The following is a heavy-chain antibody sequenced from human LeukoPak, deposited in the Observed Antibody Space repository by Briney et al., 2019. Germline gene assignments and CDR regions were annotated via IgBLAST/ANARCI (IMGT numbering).Heavy chain of an antibody. CDR3: ARRSRGWLDP. D-gene: IGHD1-26*01. CDR2: IGSSGSLI. Sequence: PGGSLRLSCAASGFTFGSYEMNWVRQAPGKGLEWVSYIGSSGSLIFYADSVKGRFTISRDNAKNSLYLQMNSLRAEDTALYYCARRSRGWLDPWGQGTLVTVSS. J-gene: IGHJ5*02. V-gene: IGHV3-48*03. CDR1: GFTFGSYE.